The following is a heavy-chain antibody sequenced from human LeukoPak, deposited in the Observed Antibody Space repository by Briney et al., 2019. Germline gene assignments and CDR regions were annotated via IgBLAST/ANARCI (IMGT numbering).Heavy chain of an antibody. Sequence: GGSLRLSCAASGFTVSSNYMSWVRQAPGKGLEWVSVIYSGGSTYYADSVKGRFTISRDNSKNTLYLQMNSLRAEDTAVYYCAKEEPLRNFDYWGQGTLVTVSS. V-gene: IGHV3-66*01. J-gene: IGHJ4*02. D-gene: IGHD1-26*01. CDR1: GFTVSSNY. CDR3: AKEEPLRNFDY. CDR2: IYSGGST.